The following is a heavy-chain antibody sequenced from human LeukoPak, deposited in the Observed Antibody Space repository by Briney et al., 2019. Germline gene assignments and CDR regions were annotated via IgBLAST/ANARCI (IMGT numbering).Heavy chain of an antibody. J-gene: IGHJ4*02. CDR2: ISAYNGNT. V-gene: IGHV1-18*01. CDR1: GYTFTSYG. D-gene: IGHD3-22*01. CDR3: ARSRYYYDTSAYRPSDY. Sequence: ASVKVSCKASGYTFTSYGISWVRQAPGQGLEWMGWISAYNGNTNYAQKVQGRVTMTTDTSTSTAYMELRSLISDDTAVYYYARSRYYYDTSAYRPSDYWGQGTLVTVSS.